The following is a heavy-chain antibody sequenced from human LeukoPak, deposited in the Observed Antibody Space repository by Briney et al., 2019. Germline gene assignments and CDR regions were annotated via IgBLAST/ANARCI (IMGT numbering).Heavy chain of an antibody. Sequence: AGGSLRLSCAASGFTFSSYAMSWVRQAPGKGLEWVAAISYDGRNKEYVDSVKGRFTISRDNSKNTLYLQMNSLRAEDTAVYYCAKDRGYSHGFEYWGQGTLVTVSS. CDR2: ISYDGRNK. J-gene: IGHJ4*02. CDR1: GFTFSSYA. CDR3: AKDRGYSHGFEY. V-gene: IGHV3-30*18. D-gene: IGHD5-12*01.